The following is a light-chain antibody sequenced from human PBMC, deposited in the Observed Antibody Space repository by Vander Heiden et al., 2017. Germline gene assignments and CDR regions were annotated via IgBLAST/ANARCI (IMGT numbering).Light chain of an antibody. V-gene: IGKV1-39*01. CDR3: QQTYTTPQT. CDR1: QSIGVY. CDR2: IAS. Sequence: IQLTQSPSSPSASLGDRVTINCRTSQSIGVYLNWYQQKPGKAPNLLIYIASSLQTGVPPRFSGSGSGIDFTLTISSLQPEDSATYYCQQTYTTPQTFGGGTKVEIK. J-gene: IGKJ4*01.